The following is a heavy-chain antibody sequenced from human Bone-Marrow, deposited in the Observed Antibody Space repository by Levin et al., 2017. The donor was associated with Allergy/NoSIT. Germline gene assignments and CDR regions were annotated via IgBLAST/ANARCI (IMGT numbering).Heavy chain of an antibody. CDR1: GFSFRAYS. CDR3: VRDQGRFRERTYRLVVDLDL. J-gene: IGHJ5*02. D-gene: IGHD2-2*01. CDR2: ISSPSRDI. V-gene: IGHV3-48*02. Sequence: RAGGSLRLSCAASGFSFRAYSMNWVRQSPGQGLEWLSYISSPSRDIYYADSVKGRFTISRDNAKNSLYLQMNSLRDEDTGVYYCVRDQGRFRERTYRLVVDLDLWGQGTLVTVSS.